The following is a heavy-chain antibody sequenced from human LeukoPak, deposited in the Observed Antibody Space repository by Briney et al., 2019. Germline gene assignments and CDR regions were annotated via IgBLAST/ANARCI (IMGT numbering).Heavy chain of an antibody. J-gene: IGHJ4*02. CDR1: GFTFSSYS. D-gene: IGHD3-10*01. Sequence: GGSLRLSCAASGFTFSSYSMNWVRQAPGKGLEWVSSISSSSSYIYYADSVKGRFTISRDNAKNTLYLQMNSLRAEDTAVYYCAKCGYYYGSGSYYNRVFDYWGQGTLVTVSS. CDR2: ISSSSSYI. V-gene: IGHV3-21*04. CDR3: AKCGYYYGSGSYYNRVFDY.